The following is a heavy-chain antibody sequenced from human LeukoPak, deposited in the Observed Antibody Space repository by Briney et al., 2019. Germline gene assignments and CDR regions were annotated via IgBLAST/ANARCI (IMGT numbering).Heavy chain of an antibody. J-gene: IGHJ6*02. D-gene: IGHD2-2*01. CDR2: ISAYNGST. CDR3: ARDQTTAWQVPAARYGMDV. Sequence: ASVKVSCKASGYTFTSYGISWVRQAPGQGLEWMGWISAYNGSTNYAQKLQGRVTMTTDTSTSTAYMELRSLRSDDTAVYYCARDQTTAWQVPAARYGMDVWGQGTTVTVSS. CDR1: GYTFTSYG. V-gene: IGHV1-18*01.